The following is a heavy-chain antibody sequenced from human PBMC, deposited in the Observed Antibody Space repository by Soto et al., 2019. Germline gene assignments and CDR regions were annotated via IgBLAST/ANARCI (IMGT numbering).Heavy chain of an antibody. CDR2: IIPIFGTA. CDR3: ARGDYSSSPGPFDY. V-gene: IGHV1-69*01. J-gene: IGHJ4*02. Sequence: QVQLVQSGAEVKKPGSSVKVSCKASGGTFSSYAISWVRQAPGQGLEWMGGIIPIFGTANYAQKFQGRVTTTADESTSTDYMELSSLRSEDTAVYYCARGDYSSSPGPFDYWGQGTLVTVSS. CDR1: GGTFSSYA. D-gene: IGHD6-6*01.